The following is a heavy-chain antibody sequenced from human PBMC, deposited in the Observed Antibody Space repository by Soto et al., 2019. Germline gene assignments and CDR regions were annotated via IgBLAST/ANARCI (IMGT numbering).Heavy chain of an antibody. Sequence: KGLEWVSAMSGSGGSTYYADSVKGRFTISRDNSQNTLYLQMNSLRAEDNFFQAEDSIRDCSTVSAFRLNRSSDL. J-gene: IGHJ2*01. D-gene: IGHD3-9*01. CDR2: MSGSGGST. CDR3: DSIRDCSTVSAFRLNRSSDL. V-gene: IGHV3-23*01.